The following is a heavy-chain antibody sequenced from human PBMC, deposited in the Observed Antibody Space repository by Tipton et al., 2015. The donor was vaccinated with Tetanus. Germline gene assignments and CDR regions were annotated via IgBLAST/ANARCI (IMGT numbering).Heavy chain of an antibody. Sequence: TLSLTCTVSGGSISSSSYYWGWIRQPPGKGLEWIGSIYYSGSTYYNPSLKSRVTISVDTSKNQFSLKLSSVTAADTAVYYCARGQWLEPFDYWGQGPLFTVSS. CDR3: ARGQWLEPFDY. D-gene: IGHD6-19*01. J-gene: IGHJ4*02. CDR2: IYYSGST. CDR1: GGSISSSSYY. V-gene: IGHV4-39*01.